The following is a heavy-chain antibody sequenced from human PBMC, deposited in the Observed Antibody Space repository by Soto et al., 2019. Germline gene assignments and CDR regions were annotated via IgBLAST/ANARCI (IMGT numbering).Heavy chain of an antibody. J-gene: IGHJ4*02. CDR3: ARRYCSGGSCYQFFDF. Sequence: GGSLRLSCAASGFTFSNYWMSWVRQAPGKGLEWVANIKQDGSEKYYVDSVKGRFTISRDNAKNSLYLQMNSLRAGDTAVYYCARRYCSGGSCYQFFDFWGRG. CDR2: IKQDGSEK. D-gene: IGHD2-15*01. V-gene: IGHV3-7*03. CDR1: GFTFSNYW.